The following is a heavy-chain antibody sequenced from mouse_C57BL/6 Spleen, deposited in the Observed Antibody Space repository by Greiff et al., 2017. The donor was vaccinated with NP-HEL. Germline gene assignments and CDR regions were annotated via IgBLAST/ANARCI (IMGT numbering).Heavy chain of an antibody. D-gene: IGHD1-1*01. CDR3: ARDYYYGSSFDD. CDR2: IYPGDGDT. J-gene: IGHJ2*01. Sequence: QVQLKESGPELVKPGASVKISCKASGYAFSSSWMNWVKQRPGKGLEWIGRIYPGDGDTNYNGKFKGKATLTADKSSSTAYMQLSSLTSEDSAVYFCARDYYYGSSFDDWGQGTTLTVSS. V-gene: IGHV1-82*01. CDR1: GYAFSSSW.